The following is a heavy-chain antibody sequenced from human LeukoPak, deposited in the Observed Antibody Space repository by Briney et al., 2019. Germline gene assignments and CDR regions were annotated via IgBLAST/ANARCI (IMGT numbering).Heavy chain of an antibody. Sequence: PSETLSLTCAVSGYSISSGYYWGWIRQPPGKGLEWIGSIYHSGSTYYNPSLKSRVTISVDTSKNQFSLKLSSVTAAGTAVYYCAREGVSSGWYRPHEFQHWGQGTLVTVSS. CDR2: IYHSGST. CDR3: AREGVSSGWYRPHEFQH. D-gene: IGHD6-19*01. J-gene: IGHJ1*01. V-gene: IGHV4-38-2*02. CDR1: GYSISSGYY.